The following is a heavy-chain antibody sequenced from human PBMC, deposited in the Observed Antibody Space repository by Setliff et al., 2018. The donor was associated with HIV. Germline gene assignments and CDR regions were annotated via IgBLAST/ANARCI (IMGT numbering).Heavy chain of an antibody. V-gene: IGHV3-33*08. CDR2: IWHDGSNQ. Sequence: GGSLRLSCTASGFTFNIYSMNWVRQAPGKGLEWVAVIWHDGSNQYYADSVKGRFTISRDNSRNTQYLQMNSLSVEDTAVYYCVKNLYTEMWGEIFDSWGRGTLVTVSS. J-gene: IGHJ4*02. CDR1: GFTFNIYS. CDR3: VKNLYTEMWGEIFDS. D-gene: IGHD3-16*01.